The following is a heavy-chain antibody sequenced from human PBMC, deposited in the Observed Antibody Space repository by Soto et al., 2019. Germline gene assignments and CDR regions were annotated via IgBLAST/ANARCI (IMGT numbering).Heavy chain of an antibody. CDR1: GDSISSTRW. CDR3: ARERPDGARLDP. D-gene: IGHD6-6*01. V-gene: IGHV4-30-4*01. J-gene: IGHJ5*02. CDR2: IYHSGST. Sequence: TLSLTCTVSGDSISSTRWWSWIRQPPGKGLEWIGYIYHSGSTYYNPSLKSRVTISVDTSKNQFSLKLSSVTAADTAVYYCARERPDGARLDPWGQGTLVTVSS.